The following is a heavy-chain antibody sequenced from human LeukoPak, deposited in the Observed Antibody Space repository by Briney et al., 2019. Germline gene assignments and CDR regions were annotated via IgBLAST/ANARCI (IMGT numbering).Heavy chain of an antibody. Sequence: GGSLTLSCAACAFTFSIYKLNWLRQAPGRGVEGISYISSSGSIINYADSVKGRFTISRDNAKNSLYLQMNSLRAEDTAVYYCARGATRRSSGAFDIWGQGTMVTVSS. CDR1: AFTFSIYK. CDR3: ARGATRRSSGAFDI. J-gene: IGHJ3*02. CDR2: ISSSGSII. D-gene: IGHD6-6*01. V-gene: IGHV3-48*03.